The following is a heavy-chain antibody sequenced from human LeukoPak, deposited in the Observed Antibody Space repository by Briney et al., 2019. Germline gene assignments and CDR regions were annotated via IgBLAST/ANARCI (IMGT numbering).Heavy chain of an antibody. V-gene: IGHV5-51*01. Sequence: GESLKISCQAFGYKFSGNWIGWVRQMPGKGLEWLGIIYPADSDSYYSPSFQGQVTISVDKSINTAYLQWPSLRASDSGMYYCARGVTRYTWFDPWGQGTLVTVSS. J-gene: IGHJ5*02. CDR3: ARGVTRYTWFDP. CDR1: GYKFSGNW. CDR2: IYPADSDS. D-gene: IGHD3-16*02.